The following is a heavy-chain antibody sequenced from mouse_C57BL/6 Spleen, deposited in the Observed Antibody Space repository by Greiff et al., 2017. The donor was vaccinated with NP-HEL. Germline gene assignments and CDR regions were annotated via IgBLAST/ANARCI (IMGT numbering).Heavy chain of an antibody. CDR1: GYAFSSSW. CDR3: AREYGNYY. J-gene: IGHJ2*01. V-gene: IGHV1-82*01. Sequence: VQLQQSGPELVKPGASVKISCEASGYAFSSSWMNWVKQRPGKGLEWIGRIYPGDGDTNYNGKFKGKATLTADKSSSTAYMQLSSLTSEDSAVYFCAREYGNYYWGQGTTLTVSS. D-gene: IGHD2-10*02. CDR2: IYPGDGDT.